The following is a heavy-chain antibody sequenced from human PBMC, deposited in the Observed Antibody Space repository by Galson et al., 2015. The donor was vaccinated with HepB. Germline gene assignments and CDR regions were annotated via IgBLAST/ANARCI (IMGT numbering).Heavy chain of an antibody. D-gene: IGHD3-10*01. CDR1: GFTFSSYA. J-gene: IGHJ4*02. CDR2: ISGSGGST. Sequence: SLRLSCAASGFTFSSYAMSWVRQAPGKGLEWVSAISGSGGSTYYADSVKGRFTISRDNSKNTLYLQMNSLRAEDTAVYYCAKVKTGTYHFDYWGQGTLVTVSS. V-gene: IGHV3-23*01. CDR3: AKVKTGTYHFDY.